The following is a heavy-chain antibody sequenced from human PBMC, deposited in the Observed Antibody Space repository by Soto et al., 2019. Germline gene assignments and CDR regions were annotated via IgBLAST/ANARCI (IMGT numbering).Heavy chain of an antibody. Sequence: QVQLQESGPGLVKPSETLSLTCSVSGGSISNHYWSWIRQPPGKGLEWIGYIYYNGNTTYNPSLKSRVTMSGDTSRNQISLKLTTVTAADTAVYYCTRANWYSEYWGQGTLVTVSS. CDR1: GGSISNHY. D-gene: IGHD7-27*01. J-gene: IGHJ4*02. CDR2: IYYNGNT. CDR3: TRANWYSEY. V-gene: IGHV4-59*11.